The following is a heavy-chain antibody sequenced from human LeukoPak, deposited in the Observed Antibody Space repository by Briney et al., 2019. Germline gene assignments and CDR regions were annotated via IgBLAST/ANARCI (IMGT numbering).Heavy chain of an antibody. CDR2: INHSGST. CDR3: ARRGLPYYYYYMDV. D-gene: IGHD3-10*01. CDR1: GGSFSGYY. J-gene: IGHJ6*03. Sequence: PSETLSLTCAVYGGSFSGYYWSWIRQPPGKGLEWIGEINHSGSTNYNPSLKSRVTISVDTSKNQFSLKLSSVTAADTAVYYCARRGLPYYYYYMDVWGKGTTVTISS. V-gene: IGHV4-34*01.